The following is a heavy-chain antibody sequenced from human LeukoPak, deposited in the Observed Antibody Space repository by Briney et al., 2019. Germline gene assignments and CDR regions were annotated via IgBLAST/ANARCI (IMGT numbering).Heavy chain of an antibody. Sequence: GGSLRLSCAASGFTFSSYAMSWVRQAPGKGLEWVSAISGSGGSTYYADSVKGRFTISRDNSKNTLYLQMNSLRAEDTAVYYCAKDGYSSSWFSPNWFDPWGQGTLVTVSS. CDR2: ISGSGGST. V-gene: IGHV3-23*01. J-gene: IGHJ5*02. D-gene: IGHD6-13*01. CDR1: GFTFSSYA. CDR3: AKDGYSSSWFSPNWFDP.